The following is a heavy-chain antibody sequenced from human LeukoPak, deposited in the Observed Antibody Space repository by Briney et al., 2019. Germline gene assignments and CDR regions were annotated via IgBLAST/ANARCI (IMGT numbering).Heavy chain of an antibody. Sequence: KGGESLKISCKGSGYRFTSYWIGWVRQMPGKGLEWMGIIYPGDSDTRYSPSFQGQVTISADTSISSAYLQWSSLKASDTAMYYCARSYDSGGTFDSWGHGTLVIVSS. CDR2: IYPGDSDT. CDR1: GYRFTSYW. J-gene: IGHJ4*01. D-gene: IGHD3-22*01. V-gene: IGHV5-51*01. CDR3: ARSYDSGGTFDS.